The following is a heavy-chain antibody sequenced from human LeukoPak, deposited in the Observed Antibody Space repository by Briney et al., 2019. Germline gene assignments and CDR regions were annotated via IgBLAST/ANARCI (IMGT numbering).Heavy chain of an antibody. V-gene: IGHV3-30*04. J-gene: IGHJ4*02. CDR1: GFTFSSYA. CDR2: ISYDGSNK. Sequence: GGSLRLSCAASGFTFSSYAMHWVRQAPGKGLEWVAVISYDGSNKYYADSVKDRLTISRDNSKNTLYLQMNSLRAEDTAVYYCARILDSAWGELGYWGQGTLVTVSS. CDR3: ARILDSAWGELGY. D-gene: IGHD1-26*01.